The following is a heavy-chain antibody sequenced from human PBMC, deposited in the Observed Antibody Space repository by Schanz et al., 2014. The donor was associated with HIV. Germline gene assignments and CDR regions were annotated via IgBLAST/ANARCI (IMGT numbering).Heavy chain of an antibody. J-gene: IGHJ2*01. Sequence: QVQLVQSGAEVKKPGSSVTVSCKASGGTFSNYAFSWVRQAPGQGLEWMGEIIPVSDTTNYAQKFQDRVTITADEATSTAYMELSSLRSDDTAVYYCASQYSNYDSSRRYHWYFDLRGRGPLVTVSS. CDR1: GGTFSNYA. V-gene: IGHV1-69*01. CDR3: ASQYSNYDSSRRYHWYFDL. CDR2: IIPVSDTT. D-gene: IGHD4-4*01.